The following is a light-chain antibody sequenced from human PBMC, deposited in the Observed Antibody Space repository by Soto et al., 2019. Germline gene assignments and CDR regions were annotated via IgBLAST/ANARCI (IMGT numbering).Light chain of an antibody. J-gene: IGLJ1*01. Sequence: QSVLTQPPSVSGAPGQRATISCTGTNSNIGSDYGVHWYQQFPGTAPKLLIYGNSNRPSGVPDRFSGSKSGTSASLAITGLQAEDEADYYCQSYDRSLRACVFGTGTKLTVL. V-gene: IGLV1-40*01. CDR2: GNS. CDR1: NSNIGSDYG. CDR3: QSYDRSLRACV.